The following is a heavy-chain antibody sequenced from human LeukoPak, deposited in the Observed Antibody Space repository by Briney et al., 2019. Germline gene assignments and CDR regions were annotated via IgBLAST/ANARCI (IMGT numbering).Heavy chain of an antibody. V-gene: IGHV4-34*01. Sequence: PSETLSLTCAVYGGSFSGYYWNWIRQPPGKGLEWIGEINHSGSNNYNPSLKSRITIPVDTSSNQFSLKLSSVTAADTAVYYCARRGDIVVVPTTLDGHDYWGQGTLVTVSS. CDR3: ARRGDIVVVPTTLDGHDY. CDR2: INHSGSN. CDR1: GGSFSGYY. D-gene: IGHD2-2*01. J-gene: IGHJ4*02.